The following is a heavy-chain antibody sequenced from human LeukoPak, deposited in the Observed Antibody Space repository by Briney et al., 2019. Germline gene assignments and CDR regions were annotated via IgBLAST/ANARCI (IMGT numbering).Heavy chain of an antibody. Sequence: PSDTQSLPCTVSGGSINSYYWSWIRHPAGKALEWIGRIYSTGNTNYNPSLKSRVTMSVDTSKNQFSLRLRSVSAADTAVYYCARQIASAGTAGFDFWGQGALVTVSS. J-gene: IGHJ4*02. V-gene: IGHV4-4*07. CDR2: IYSTGNT. D-gene: IGHD6-13*01. CDR1: GGSINSYY. CDR3: ARQIASAGTAGFDF.